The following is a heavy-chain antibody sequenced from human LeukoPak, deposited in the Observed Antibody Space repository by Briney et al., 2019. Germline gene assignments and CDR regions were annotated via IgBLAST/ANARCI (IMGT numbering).Heavy chain of an antibody. Sequence: GASVKVSCKASGYSFTNYYLHWVRQAPGQGLEWMGIINPGGGTTHYAHKFKGRVTMTRDTSTSTVYMEQSSLRSEDTAVYYCARGGFTTMVRGVIITLDAFDIWGQGTMVTVSS. J-gene: IGHJ3*02. D-gene: IGHD3-10*01. CDR2: INPGGGTT. CDR3: ARGGFTTMVRGVIITLDAFDI. CDR1: GYSFTNYY. V-gene: IGHV1-46*01.